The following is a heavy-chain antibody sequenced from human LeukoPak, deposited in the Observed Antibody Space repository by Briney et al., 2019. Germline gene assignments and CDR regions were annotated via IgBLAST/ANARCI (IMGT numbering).Heavy chain of an antibody. CDR1: GFNFSIYW. CDR3: AKAKPISYFYGSGTYFYYFDY. D-gene: IGHD3-10*01. V-gene: IGHV3-7*03. CDR2: INQDGSEE. Sequence: GGSLRLSCAASGFNFSIYWMSWVRQAPGKGLEWVANINQDGSEEHYVDSVKGRFTISRDNSKNTLYLQMNSLRAEDTAIYYCAKAKPISYFYGSGTYFYYFDYWGQGTLVTVSS. J-gene: IGHJ4*02.